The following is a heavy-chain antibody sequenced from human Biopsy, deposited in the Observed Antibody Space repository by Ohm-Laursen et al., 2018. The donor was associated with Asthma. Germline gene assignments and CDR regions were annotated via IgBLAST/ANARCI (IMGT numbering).Heavy chain of an antibody. CDR1: GGSVSSGGFS. J-gene: IGHJ4*02. V-gene: IGHV4-30-2*02. D-gene: IGHD4-23*01. CDR3: SRNKIDDGIYFDD. CDR2: MFHRGTT. Sequence: TLSLTCAVSGGSVSSGGFSWAWDRQPPGKGLGWIGDMFHRGTTHYNPSLTSRVTISLDRSKNQFSLTLSSVTAADTAIYYCSRNKIDDGIYFDDWGLETLVTVSS.